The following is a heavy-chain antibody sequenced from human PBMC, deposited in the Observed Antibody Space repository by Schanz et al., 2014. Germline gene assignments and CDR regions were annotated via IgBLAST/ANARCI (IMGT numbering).Heavy chain of an antibody. CDR3: ASSGAGYSSSWDFDY. CDR2: ISAYNGNT. V-gene: IGHV1-18*04. D-gene: IGHD6-13*01. J-gene: IGHJ4*02. Sequence: QVQLVQSGAEVKKPGASVKVSCKASGYTFTSDSMHWVRQAPGQGLEWMGWISAYNGNTNYAQKLQGRVTMTTDTSTSTAYMELRSLTSEDTAVYYCASSGAGYSSSWDFDYWGQGTLVTVSS. CDR1: GYTFTSDS.